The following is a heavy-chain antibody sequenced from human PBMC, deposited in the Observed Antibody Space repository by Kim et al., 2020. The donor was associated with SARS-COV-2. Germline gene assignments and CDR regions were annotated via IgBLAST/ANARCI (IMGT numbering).Heavy chain of an antibody. J-gene: IGHJ6*02. Sequence: SETLSLTCAVYGGSFSGYYWSWIRQPPGKGLEWIGEINHSGSTNYNPSLKSRVTISVDTSKNQFSLKLSSVTAADTAVYYCARGGFAATGGIGEVRGAYYYYYYGMDVWGQGTTVTVSS. V-gene: IGHV4-34*01. CDR1: GGSFSGYY. CDR2: INHSGST. D-gene: IGHD3-10*01. CDR3: ARGGFAATGGIGEVRGAYYYYYYGMDV.